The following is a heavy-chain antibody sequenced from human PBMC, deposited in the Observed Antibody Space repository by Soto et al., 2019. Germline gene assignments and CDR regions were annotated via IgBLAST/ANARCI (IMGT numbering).Heavy chain of an antibody. J-gene: IGHJ6*02. CDR2: SIPIFGTA. CDR3: ARQGDPGGYYYYGMDV. D-gene: IGHD2-21*02. Sequence: QVQLVQSGAEVKKPGSSVKVSCKASGGTFSSYAISWVRQAPGQGLEWMGGSIPIFGTADYAQKFQGRVTITADESTSTAYMELSSLRSEDTAVYYCARQGDPGGYYYYGMDVWGQGTTVTVSS. CDR1: GGTFSSYA. V-gene: IGHV1-69*12.